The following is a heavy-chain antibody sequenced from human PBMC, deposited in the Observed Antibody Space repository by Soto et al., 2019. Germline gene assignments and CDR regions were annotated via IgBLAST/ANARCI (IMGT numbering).Heavy chain of an antibody. Sequence: QVQLQESGPGLVKPSETLSLTCTVSGGSVSSGNDYWSWIRQPPGKGLEWIGYIYHSGSTNYNPSLKSRLTISGDTSKNQVSLKLTSVTAADTAVYYCARGGYYEYFRSWGQGTLVTVSS. CDR2: IYHSGST. D-gene: IGHD3-22*01. CDR1: GGSVSSGNDY. J-gene: IGHJ1*01. CDR3: ARGGYYEYFRS. V-gene: IGHV4-61*01.